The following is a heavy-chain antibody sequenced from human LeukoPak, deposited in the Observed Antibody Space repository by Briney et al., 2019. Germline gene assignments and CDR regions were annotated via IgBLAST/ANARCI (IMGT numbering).Heavy chain of an antibody. CDR3: AILVSSRKVTDSFDI. J-gene: IGHJ3*02. V-gene: IGHV3-74*01. Sequence: GGSLRLSCAASGFSISNYWMHWVRQAPGKGLVWVSRLNGDGTTTTYADSVKGRFTISRDNAKNTLYLQMNSLRAEDTAVYYCAILVSSRKVTDSFDIWGQGTMVTVSS. CDR2: LNGDGTTT. D-gene: IGHD6-13*01. CDR1: GFSISNYW.